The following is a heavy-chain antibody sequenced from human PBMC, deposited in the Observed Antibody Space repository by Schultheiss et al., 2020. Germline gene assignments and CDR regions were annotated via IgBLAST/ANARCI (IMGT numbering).Heavy chain of an antibody. V-gene: IGHV3-23*01. CDR2: ISGSGGST. CDR1: GFTFSSYA. Sequence: GESLKISCAASGFTFSSYAMSWVRQAPGKGLEWVSAISGSGGSTYYADSVKGRFTISRDNSKNTLYLQMNSLRAEDTAVYYCATTPKKIAAADYWGQGTLVTVSS. J-gene: IGHJ4*02. D-gene: IGHD6-13*01. CDR3: ATTPKKIAAADY.